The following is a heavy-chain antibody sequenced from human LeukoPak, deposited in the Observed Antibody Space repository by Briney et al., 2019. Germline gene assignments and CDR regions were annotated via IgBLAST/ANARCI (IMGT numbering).Heavy chain of an antibody. Sequence: GGSLRLSCTVSGFSVSDNSMSWVRQAPGKGLEWVSFIYSGTTHYSDSVKGRFTISRDNSKNTLYLQMNSLRAEDTAVYYCARSYYYDSSGYQYYFDYWGQGTLVTVSS. D-gene: IGHD3-22*01. J-gene: IGHJ4*02. V-gene: IGHV3-53*01. CDR3: ARSYYYDSSGYQYYFDY. CDR2: IYSGTT. CDR1: GFSVSDNS.